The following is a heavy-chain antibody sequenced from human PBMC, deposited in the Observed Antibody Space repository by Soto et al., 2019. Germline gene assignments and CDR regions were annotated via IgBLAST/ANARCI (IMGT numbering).Heavy chain of an antibody. Sequence: GGSLRLSCAASGFTFSSYGMHWVRQAPGKGLEWVAVISYDGSNKYYADSVKGRFTISRDNSKNTLYLQMNSLRAEDTAVYYCAKDNLRKILMTYWGQGTLVTVSS. V-gene: IGHV3-30*18. CDR2: ISYDGSNK. CDR1: GFTFSSYG. J-gene: IGHJ4*02. D-gene: IGHD4-17*01. CDR3: AKDNLRKILMTY.